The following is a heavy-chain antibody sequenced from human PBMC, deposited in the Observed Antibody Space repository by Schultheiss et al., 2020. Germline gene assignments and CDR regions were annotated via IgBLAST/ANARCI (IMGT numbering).Heavy chain of an antibody. CDR3: ARVGGDYGDYEGYGMDV. Sequence: ASVKVSCKASGYTFTSYDINWVRQATGQGLEWMGWMNPNSGNTGYAQKFQGRVTMTRNTSISTAYMELSSLRSEDTAVYYCARVGGDYGDYEGYGMDVWGQGTTVNVYS. CDR2: MNPNSGNT. V-gene: IGHV1-8*01. D-gene: IGHD4-17*01. J-gene: IGHJ6*02. CDR1: GYTFTSYD.